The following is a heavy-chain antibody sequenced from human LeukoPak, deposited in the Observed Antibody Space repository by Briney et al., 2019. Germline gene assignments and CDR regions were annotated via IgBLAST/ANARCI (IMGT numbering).Heavy chain of an antibody. CDR1: DEPFSGYY. CDR3: ARLVPERFFQLNPEGYYDY. D-gene: IGHD3-3*01. J-gene: IGHJ4*02. V-gene: IGHV4-34*01. CDR2: INRNGNT. Sequence: TLSLTCAISDEPFSGYYWGWIRQPPGKGLELIGEINRNGNTDYNPFLKSRVSMSIDTSKNQFSLKLISVTAADTAVYYCARLVPERFFQLNPEGYYDYWGQGTLVTVSS.